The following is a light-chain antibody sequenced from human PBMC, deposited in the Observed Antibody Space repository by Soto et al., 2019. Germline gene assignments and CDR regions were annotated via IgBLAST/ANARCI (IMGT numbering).Light chain of an antibody. J-gene: IGKJ1*01. CDR3: QQGNSFPRT. V-gene: IGKV1-12*01. CDR1: QYIGTW. CDR2: GSS. Sequence: DIQMTQSPSSVSASVGATVTIACRASQYIGTWLAWYPQQPGKAPHLLIYGSSTLQSGVPSRFSGSGSGTDFTLTITSLQPEDFATYFCQQGNSFPRTFGQGTKVDIK.